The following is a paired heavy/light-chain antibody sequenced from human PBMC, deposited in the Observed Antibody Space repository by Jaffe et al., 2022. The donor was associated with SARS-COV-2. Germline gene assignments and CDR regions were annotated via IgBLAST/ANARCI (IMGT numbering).Heavy chain of an antibody. J-gene: IGHJ4*02. CDR1: GFSFSNFA. V-gene: IGHV3-21*02. CDR3: ASQSFDF. CDR2: IRSRSPDT. Sequence: DVQLVESGGGLVKPGGSLRLSCAASGFSFSNFAMNWVRQAPGKGLEWVSSIRSRSPDTYYADSVKGRFTISRDNAQNSLFLQMNSLRPEDTAVYYCASQSFDFWGQGTLVTVSS.
Light chain of an antibody. J-gene: IGLJ3*02. Sequence: QSALTQPASVSGSPGQSITISCTGTSRDIGAYNYVSWFQQHPLKAPKLLIYEVSNRPSGVPNRFSGSKSGNTASLTISGLQAEDEADYYCSSYTTINTRVFGGGTKLTVL. V-gene: IGLV2-14*01. CDR3: SSYTTINTRV. CDR2: EVS. CDR1: SRDIGAYNY.